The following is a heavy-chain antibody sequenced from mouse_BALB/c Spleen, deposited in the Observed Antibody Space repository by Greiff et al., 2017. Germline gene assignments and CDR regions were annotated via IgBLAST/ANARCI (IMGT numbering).Heavy chain of an antibody. Sequence: VQLQQSGAELVKPGASVTLSCTASGFNIKDTYMHWVKQRPEQGLEWIGRIDPANGNTKYDPKFQGKATITADTSSNTAYLQLSSLTSEDTAVYYCAHYYGSRYDGWFAYWGQGTLVTVSA. V-gene: IGHV14-3*02. CDR1: GFNIKDTY. CDR2: IDPANGNT. CDR3: AHYYGSRYDGWFAY. D-gene: IGHD1-1*01. J-gene: IGHJ3*01.